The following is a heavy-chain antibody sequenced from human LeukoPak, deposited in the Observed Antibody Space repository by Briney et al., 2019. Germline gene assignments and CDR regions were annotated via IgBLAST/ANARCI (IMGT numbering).Heavy chain of an antibody. V-gene: IGHV3-30*15. J-gene: IGHJ4*02. CDR2: ISYGGSNK. Sequence: GSLRLSCAASGFTFSTYAMLWVRQAPGQGLEWVAVISYGGSNKYYADSVTGRFTISRDNSENTLYLQMRSLSTEDTAVYYCARGKHDILTGYYKGYYFDYWGQGTLVTVSS. D-gene: IGHD3-9*01. CDR3: ARGKHDILTGYYKGYYFDY. CDR1: GFTFSTYA.